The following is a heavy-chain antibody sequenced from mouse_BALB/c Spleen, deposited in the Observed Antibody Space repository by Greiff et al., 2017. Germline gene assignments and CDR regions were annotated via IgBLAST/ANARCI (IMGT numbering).Heavy chain of an antibody. V-gene: IGHV14-3*02. D-gene: IGHD1-1*01. CDR3: ARGDYGSSYYAMDY. CDR2: IDPANGNT. J-gene: IGHJ4*01. Sequence: VQLQQSGAELVKPGASVKLSCTASGFNIKDTYMHWVKQRPEQGLEWIGRIDPANGNTKYDPKFQGKATITADTSSNTAYLQLSSLTSEDTAVYYCARGDYGSSYYAMDYWGQGTSVTVSS. CDR1: GFNIKDTY.